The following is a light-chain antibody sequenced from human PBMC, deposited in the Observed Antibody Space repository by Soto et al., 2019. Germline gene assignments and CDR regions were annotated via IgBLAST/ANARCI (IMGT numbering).Light chain of an antibody. CDR3: QQHSNWSPWT. CDR1: QSINSY. CDR2: DTS. J-gene: IGKJ1*01. Sequence: EIVLTQSPANLSLSPGERATLSCRASQSINSYLVWYQQKPGQAPRLLIYDTSNRATGIPARFSGTGSGTDFTRSISSLEPEDSAVYYCQQHSNWSPWTFDQGTKVEIK. V-gene: IGKV3-11*01.